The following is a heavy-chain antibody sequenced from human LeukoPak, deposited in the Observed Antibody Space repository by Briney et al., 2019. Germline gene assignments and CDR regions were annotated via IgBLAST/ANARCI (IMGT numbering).Heavy chain of an antibody. CDR3: TIAGISGTRWYYNGMDV. D-gene: IGHD1-20*01. CDR2: IRSKIDGETI. V-gene: IGHV3-15*01. Sequence: GGSPRLSCGASGFSFNNAYMSWVRQAPGKGPEWVGLIRSKIDGETIEYAAPVKDRFVISRDDSKNTVYLQMTSLKIEDTAVYYCTIAGISGTRWYYNGMDVWGQGTTVTVSS. J-gene: IGHJ6*02. CDR1: GFSFNNAY.